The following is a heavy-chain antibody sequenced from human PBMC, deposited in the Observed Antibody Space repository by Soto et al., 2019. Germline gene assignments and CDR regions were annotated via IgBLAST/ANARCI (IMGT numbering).Heavy chain of an antibody. J-gene: IGHJ4*02. V-gene: IGHV3-30*04. CDR2: MSYDGSDK. D-gene: IGHD3-10*01. Sequence: GGSLRLSCAASAFTFSNYTMHWVRQSPGKGLEWVALMSYDGSDKYYADAVKGRFTISRDNSKNTLYLKMDSLRVEDTALYYCAGRSGSSDYWGQGTLVTVSS. CDR3: AGRSGSSDY. CDR1: AFTFSNYT.